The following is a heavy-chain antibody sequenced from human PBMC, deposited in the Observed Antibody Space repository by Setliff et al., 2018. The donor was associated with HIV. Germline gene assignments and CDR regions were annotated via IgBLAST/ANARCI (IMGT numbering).Heavy chain of an antibody. Sequence: SETLSLTCSVSGASISSYYWSWIRQPPGKGLEWIGYISPTGNTNYNPSLKSRVTISVDTSNNQFSLKLSSVTAADTAVYYCAGGDLYGDYAFSYWGQGTLVTVSS. V-gene: IGHV4-59*03. D-gene: IGHD4-17*01. CDR3: AGGDLYGDYAFSY. J-gene: IGHJ4*02. CDR1: GASISSYY. CDR2: ISPTGNT.